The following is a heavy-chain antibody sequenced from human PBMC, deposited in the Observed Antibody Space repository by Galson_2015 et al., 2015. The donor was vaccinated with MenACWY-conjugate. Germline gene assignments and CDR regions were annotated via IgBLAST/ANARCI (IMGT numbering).Heavy chain of an antibody. CDR3: TRGFTSIWVYGGYFDY. CDR2: DANDENNK. CDR1: GFTFTSYA. J-gene: IGHJ4*01. V-gene: IGHV3-30-3*01. D-gene: IGHD4-23*01. Sequence: SLRLSCAASGFTFTSYAMHWVRQAPGKGLEWVGVDANDENNKFYADSLKGRFTISRYNSKRTLFLQMNSLKTEDTAVYYCTRGFTSIWVYGGYFDYSCPGALVHASS.